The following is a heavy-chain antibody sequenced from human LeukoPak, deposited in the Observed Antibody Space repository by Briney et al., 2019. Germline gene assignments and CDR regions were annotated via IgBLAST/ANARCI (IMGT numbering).Heavy chain of an antibody. J-gene: IGHJ4*02. Sequence: ASVKVSCKVSGYTFSGCYFHWVRQAPGEGFEWMGWINPNSGGTNYAQKFQGRVTMTRDTSISTAYMELTRLRSDDTAVYYCARALDALMAPDYWGQGTLVTVSS. D-gene: IGHD2-2*01. CDR2: INPNSGGT. V-gene: IGHV1-2*02. CDR1: GYTFSGCY. CDR3: ARALDALMAPDY.